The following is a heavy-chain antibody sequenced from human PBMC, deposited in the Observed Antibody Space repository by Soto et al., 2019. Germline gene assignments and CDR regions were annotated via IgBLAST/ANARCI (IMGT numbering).Heavy chain of an antibody. D-gene: IGHD3-10*01. CDR3: ARGAGSGSYYPFDY. CDR2: ISPYNGDT. CDR1: VYTFTHYA. J-gene: IGHJ4*02. Sequence: XSVKVSCKASVYTFTHYAISWMRQTPGQGLEWMGWISPYNGDTKYAQKFQGRVTMTTDTSTTTAYMELRSLRSDDTAVYYCARGAGSGSYYPFDYWGQGTLVTVSS. V-gene: IGHV1-18*01.